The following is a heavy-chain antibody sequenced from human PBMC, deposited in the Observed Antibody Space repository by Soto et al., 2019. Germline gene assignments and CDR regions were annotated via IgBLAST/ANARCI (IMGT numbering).Heavy chain of an antibody. V-gene: IGHV3-30-3*01. CDR2: TSSDGSDT. CDR1: GFTFGNYA. J-gene: IGHJ5*02. CDR3: XXXXXXXXLLPDL. D-gene: IGHD2-15*01. Sequence: QVHLVESGGGVGQPGRSLRLSCTASGFTFGNYAMHWVRQAPGKGLEWITVTSSDGSDTYSADSLKGRFIISRDNSQXXXXXXXXXXXXXXXXXXXXXXXXXXXXLLPDLWGQGALVTVSS.